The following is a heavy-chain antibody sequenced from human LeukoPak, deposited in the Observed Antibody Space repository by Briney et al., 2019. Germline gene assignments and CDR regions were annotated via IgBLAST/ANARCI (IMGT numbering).Heavy chain of an antibody. CDR3: ARDPLTGGYSGSGPD. CDR1: GYTFTSYG. D-gene: IGHD5-18*01. J-gene: IGHJ4*02. V-gene: IGHV1-18*01. Sequence: GASVKVSCKASGYTFTSYGISWVRQAPGQGLEWMGWISAYNGNTNYAQKLQGRVTMTTDTSTSTAYMELRSLRSDDTAVYYCARDPLTGGYSGSGPDWGQGTLVTVSS. CDR2: ISAYNGNT.